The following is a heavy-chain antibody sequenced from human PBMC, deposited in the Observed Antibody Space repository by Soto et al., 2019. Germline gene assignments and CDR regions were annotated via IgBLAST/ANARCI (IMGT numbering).Heavy chain of an antibody. V-gene: IGHV4-59*13. D-gene: IGHD3-9*01. CDR2: FYYIGNA. CDR3: ARCPIDHICFDP. CDR1: GGSMSGYY. Sequence: PWETLSLTCTVSGGSMSGYYWTWIRQPPGKGLEWIGYFYYIGNANYNPSLKSRVTISVDTSRSRFSLRLTCGTAADTAMYYCARCPIDHICFDPWGQGTPVTVAS. J-gene: IGHJ5*02.